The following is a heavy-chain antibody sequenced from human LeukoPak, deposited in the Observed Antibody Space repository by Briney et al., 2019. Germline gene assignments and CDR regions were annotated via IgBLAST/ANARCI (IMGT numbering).Heavy chain of an antibody. CDR2: ITNNGDNT. CDR3: AKYLGGLDC. Sequence: HPGGSLRLSCAASGFTFSSYSMNWVRQAPGKGLDWVSAITNNGDNTYYAGSVRGRFTISRDNSKNTLYLQMNSLRAEDTAVYYCAKYLGGLDCWGPGTLVTVSS. J-gene: IGHJ4*02. V-gene: IGHV3-23*01. CDR1: GFTFSSYS. D-gene: IGHD2-15*01.